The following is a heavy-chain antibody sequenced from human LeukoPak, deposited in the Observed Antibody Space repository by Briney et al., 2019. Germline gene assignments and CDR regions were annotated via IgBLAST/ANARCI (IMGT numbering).Heavy chain of an antibody. Sequence: PGGSLRLSCAASGFTFDDYAMHWVRQAPGKGLEWVSGITWNSASIGYADSVKGRFTISRDNAKNSLYLQMNSLRAEDTALYYCAKDYRTTVTWIDYWGQGTLVTVSS. CDR1: GFTFDDYA. D-gene: IGHD4-17*01. J-gene: IGHJ4*02. V-gene: IGHV3-9*01. CDR3: AKDYRTTVTWIDY. CDR2: ITWNSASI.